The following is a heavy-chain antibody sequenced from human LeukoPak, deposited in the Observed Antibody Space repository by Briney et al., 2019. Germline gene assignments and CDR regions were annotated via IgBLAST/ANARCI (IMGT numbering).Heavy chain of an antibody. D-gene: IGHD1-26*01. J-gene: IGHJ6*02. V-gene: IGHV3-7*01. CDR1: GFTLSSYS. CDR3: ARDAGLVGANRDYYGMDV. CDR2: IKREGSEQ. Sequence: GGSPRLSCVASGFTLSSYSINWVRQAPGKGLEWVANIKREGSEQYYVDSVKGRFTISRDNAKNSLYLQMNSLRAEDTAVYYCARDAGLVGANRDYYGMDVWGQGTTVTVSS.